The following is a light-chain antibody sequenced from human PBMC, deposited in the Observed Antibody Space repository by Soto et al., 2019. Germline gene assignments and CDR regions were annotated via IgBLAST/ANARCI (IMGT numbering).Light chain of an antibody. Sequence: EIVMTQSPATLSVSPGERATLSCRASQSVNSNLAWYQQKPGQAPRLLIYGASTRATGIPARFSGSGSGTEFTLTISSLLSEDFAVYYCQQYNNWWTFGQGTKVEIK. CDR2: GAS. V-gene: IGKV3-15*01. CDR3: QQYNNWWT. CDR1: QSVNSN. J-gene: IGKJ1*01.